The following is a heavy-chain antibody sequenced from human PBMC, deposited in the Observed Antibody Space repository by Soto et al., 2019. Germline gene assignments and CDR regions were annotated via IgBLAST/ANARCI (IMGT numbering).Heavy chain of an antibody. CDR3: ARDVGYCSGGSCTTTGFDP. V-gene: IGHV1-46*01. D-gene: IGHD2-15*01. CDR1: GYTFTSYY. Sequence: QVQLVQSGAEVKKPGASVKVSCKASGYTFTSYYMHWVRQAPGPGLEWMGIINPSGGSKSDAQTFHGRVTMTRDTSTSTVYMELSSLRSEDTAVYYCARDVGYCSGGSCTTTGFDPWGQGTLVTVSS. CDR2: INPSGGSK. J-gene: IGHJ5*02.